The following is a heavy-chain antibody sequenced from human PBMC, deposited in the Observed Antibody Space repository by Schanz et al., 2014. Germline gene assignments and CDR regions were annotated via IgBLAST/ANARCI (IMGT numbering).Heavy chain of an antibody. V-gene: IGHV3-23*04. CDR3: AKDRQTTVNRVGYYYGMDV. J-gene: IGHJ6*02. CDR2: ISGSGAGT. D-gene: IGHD4-4*01. Sequence: EVHLVESGGGLVKPGGSLRLSCAASGFIFSNFAMEWVRQAPGKGLEWVSAISGSGAGTYYADSVKGRFTISRDNAKNSLYLQINSLRSEDTALYYWAKDRQTTVNRVGYYYGMDVWGQGTTVTVSS. CDR1: GFIFSNFA.